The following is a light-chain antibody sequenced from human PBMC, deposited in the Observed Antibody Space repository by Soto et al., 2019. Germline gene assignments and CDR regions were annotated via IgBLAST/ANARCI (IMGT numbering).Light chain of an antibody. CDR3: QQYNNGYS. CDR2: GAS. CDR1: QSVKSK. V-gene: IGKV3-15*01. Sequence: EIVMTQSPDTLSVSPGERATLSCRASQSVKSKFGWYQQKGGQAPRLLIYGASTRATGIPDRFSGSGSGTEFTLTISSLLSDDCAVYYCQQYNNGYSFGQGTRLEIK. J-gene: IGKJ2*03.